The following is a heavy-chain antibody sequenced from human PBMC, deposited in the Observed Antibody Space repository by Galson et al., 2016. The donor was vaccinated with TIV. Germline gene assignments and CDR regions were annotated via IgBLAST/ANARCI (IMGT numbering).Heavy chain of an antibody. CDR1: GVTFSSYA. V-gene: IGHV1-69*13. Sequence: SVKVSCKASGVTFSSYAISWVRQAPGQGLEWMGGIISIFGVPNYAQKFQGRVTITADESTKTAYMDLSSLRSEDTAVYYCASSTTATTNYYYMDVWGKGTTVIVSS. D-gene: IGHD4-17*01. J-gene: IGHJ6*03. CDR2: IISIFGVP. CDR3: ASSTTATTNYYYMDV.